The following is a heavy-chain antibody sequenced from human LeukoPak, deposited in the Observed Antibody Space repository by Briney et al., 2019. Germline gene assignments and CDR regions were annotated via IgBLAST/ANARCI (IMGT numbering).Heavy chain of an antibody. CDR2: ISSSSATI. Sequence: PGGSLRLSCAASGITFSSWCMNWVRQAPGKGLEWVSFISSSSATIYYADSVKGRFTVSRDNAKNSVYLQMNRLRDEDTAVYYCASSGYARYWGQGTLVTVSS. CDR1: GITFSSWC. J-gene: IGHJ4*02. D-gene: IGHD2-2*01. V-gene: IGHV3-48*02. CDR3: ASSGYARY.